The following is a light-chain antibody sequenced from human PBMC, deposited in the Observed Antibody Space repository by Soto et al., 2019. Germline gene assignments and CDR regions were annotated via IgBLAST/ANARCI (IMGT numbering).Light chain of an antibody. CDR3: QQYGRSPPKT. V-gene: IGKV3-20*01. CDR1: QSVTGSY. J-gene: IGKJ1*01. Sequence: IVLTQSPGTLSLSPGERATLSCSASQSVTGSYLACYQQKPGQAPRLLIYGASTRATGIPDRFSGSGSGIYVTLTISRLAPEDFAVYYCQQYGRSPPKTCGQGTKVEIK. CDR2: GAS.